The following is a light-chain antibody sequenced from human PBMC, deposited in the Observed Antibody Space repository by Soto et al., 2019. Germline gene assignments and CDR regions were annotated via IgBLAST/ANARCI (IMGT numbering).Light chain of an antibody. J-gene: IGKJ3*01. CDR2: AAP. V-gene: IGKV1-27*01. Sequence: DIQMTQSPTSLSASVGDRVTITCRASQDIRNFVAWYQQKPGKAPKLLIYAAPTLQSGVPSRFSGSGSGTDFALTVNSLQPEDVATYFCQKYSSVPVFGPGTKVEIK. CDR1: QDIRNF. CDR3: QKYSSVPV.